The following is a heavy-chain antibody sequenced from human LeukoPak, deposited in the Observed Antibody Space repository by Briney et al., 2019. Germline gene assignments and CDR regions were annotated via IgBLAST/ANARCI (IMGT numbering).Heavy chain of an antibody. CDR2: INSDGSTT. CDR1: GFTFSTYF. J-gene: IGHJ4*02. V-gene: IGHV3-74*01. Sequence: QPGGSLRLSCAASGFTFSTYFMHWVRQAPGKGLVWVSRINSDGSTTSHADSVKGRFTISRDNAKNTLYLQMDSLRAEDTAVYFCERGVHYGSDYWGQGTLVTVSS. D-gene: IGHD4-17*01. CDR3: ERGVHYGSDY.